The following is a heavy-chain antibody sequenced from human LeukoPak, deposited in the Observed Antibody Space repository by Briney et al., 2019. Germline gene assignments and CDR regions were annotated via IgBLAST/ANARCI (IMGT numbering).Heavy chain of an antibody. J-gene: IGHJ5*02. Sequence: SETLSLTCTVSGGSISSGDYYWSWIRQPPGKGLEWIGYIYYSGSTYYNPSLKSRVTISVNTSKNQFSLKLSSVTAADTAVYYCARGRATMVEGWFDPWGQGTLVTVSS. CDR2: IYYSGST. CDR1: GGSISSGDYY. D-gene: IGHD3-10*01. CDR3: ARGRATMVEGWFDP. V-gene: IGHV4-30-4*08.